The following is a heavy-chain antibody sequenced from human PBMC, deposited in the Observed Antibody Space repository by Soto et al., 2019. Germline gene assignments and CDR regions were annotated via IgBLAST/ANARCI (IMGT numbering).Heavy chain of an antibody. CDR2: IIPIFHTA. CDR3: ARVGYCNTTNCLFYYYHYGMDV. V-gene: IGHV1-69*13. Sequence: GASVKVSCKASGDSFNSYAISWVLQAPGQGLEWMGGIIPIFHTANHAQKFQARVTMTADESASTAYMELSGLRSEDTAVYYCARVGYCNTTNCLFYYYHYGMDVWGQGTTVTVSS. D-gene: IGHD2-2*01. J-gene: IGHJ6*02. CDR1: GDSFNSYA.